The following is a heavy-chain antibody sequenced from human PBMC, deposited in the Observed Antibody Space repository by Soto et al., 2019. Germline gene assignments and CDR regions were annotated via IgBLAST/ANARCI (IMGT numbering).Heavy chain of an antibody. J-gene: IGHJ4*02. CDR3: ARGWGTYGNV. CDR1: GYILSRYY. Sequence: QVPLVQSGAEVKKPGASVKVSCKASGYILSRYYMHWGRQAPGQGLEWMGKIYTDGDTTYYAQKFQGRVIISGDMLTSTVYMEPSSLSSEDTAVYYCARGWGTYGNVWGQGTLVTVSS. CDR2: IYTDGDTT. D-gene: IGHD3-16*01. V-gene: IGHV1-46*01.